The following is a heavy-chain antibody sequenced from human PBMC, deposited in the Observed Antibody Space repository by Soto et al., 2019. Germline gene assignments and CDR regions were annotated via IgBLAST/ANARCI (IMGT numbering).Heavy chain of an antibody. Sequence: GGSLRLSCAASGFTFSSYAMSWVRQAPGKGLEWVSAISGSGGSTYYADPVKGRFTISRDNSKNTLYLQMNSLRAEDTAVYYCAKDKSDCSGGSCYFFNWGQGTLVTVSS. J-gene: IGHJ4*02. CDR2: ISGSGGST. V-gene: IGHV3-23*01. CDR1: GFTFSSYA. D-gene: IGHD2-15*01. CDR3: AKDKSDCSGGSCYFFN.